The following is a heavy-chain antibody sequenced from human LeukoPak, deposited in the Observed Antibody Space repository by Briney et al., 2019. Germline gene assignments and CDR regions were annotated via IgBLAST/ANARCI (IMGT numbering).Heavy chain of an antibody. CDR2: INHGGST. J-gene: IGHJ4*02. Sequence: SETLSLTCAVYGGSFSGFYWSWIRQPPGKGLEWIGEINHGGSTTYNPSLKTRVTMSVDTSRNQLFLRLTSVTAADTAVYYCASSFPKFEYGDQGTLVTVSS. CDR3: ASSFPKFEY. D-gene: IGHD2/OR15-2a*01. CDR1: GGSFSGFY. V-gene: IGHV4-34*01.